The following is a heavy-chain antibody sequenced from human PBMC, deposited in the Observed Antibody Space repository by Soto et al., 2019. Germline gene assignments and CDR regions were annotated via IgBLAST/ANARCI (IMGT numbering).Heavy chain of an antibody. V-gene: IGHV3-23*01. Sequence: GGSLRLSCLACGFTFSDFAMTWVRHVPGRGLEWVASLDGAGGSTYYAESVRGRFSISRDNSQNTLFLQMKRLTVDDTAIYYCAAPRDEYGSGVSWFTYGMDIWGQGTTVTVSS. J-gene: IGHJ6*02. CDR1: GFTFSDFA. CDR2: LDGAGGST. D-gene: IGHD3-10*01. CDR3: AAPRDEYGSGVSWFTYGMDI.